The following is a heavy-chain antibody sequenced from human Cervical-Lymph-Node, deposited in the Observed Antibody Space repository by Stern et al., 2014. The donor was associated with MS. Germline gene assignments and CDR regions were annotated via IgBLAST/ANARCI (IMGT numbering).Heavy chain of an antibody. CDR1: GGAVSDYY. J-gene: IGHJ2*01. V-gene: IGHV4-59*02. CDR3: ARDPSTTASDWFFDL. CDR2: ISDTGTT. Sequence: QVQLQQSGPGLVKPSETLSLTCTVSGGAVSDYYWTWIRQRPGKGLEWIGYISDTGTTNYNPSIHSRVTITLDTSQNQVSLRLRSVTAADTAVYYCARDPSTTASDWFFDLWGRGSLVTVSS. D-gene: IGHD2-21*02.